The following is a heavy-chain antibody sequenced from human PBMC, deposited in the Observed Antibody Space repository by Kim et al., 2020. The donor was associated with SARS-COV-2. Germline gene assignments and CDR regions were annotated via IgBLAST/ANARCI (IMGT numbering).Heavy chain of an antibody. CDR1: GGSFSGYY. D-gene: IGHD3-10*01. J-gene: IGHJ4*02. Sequence: SETLSLTCAVYGGSFSGYYWSWIRQPPGKGLEWIGEINHSGSTNYNPSLKSRVTISVDTSKNQFSLKLSSVTAADTAVYYCARGHGSGKRALTFDYWGQGTLVTVSS. CDR2: INHSGST. V-gene: IGHV4-34*01. CDR3: ARGHGSGKRALTFDY.